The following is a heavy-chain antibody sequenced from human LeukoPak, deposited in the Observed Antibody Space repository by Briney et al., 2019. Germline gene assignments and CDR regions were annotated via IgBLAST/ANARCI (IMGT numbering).Heavy chain of an antibody. J-gene: IGHJ4*02. CDR3: ASGTDYDFWSGYPSYDY. CDR1: GFTFSSYG. CDR2: ISYDGSNK. Sequence: PGRSLRLSCAASGFTFSSYGMLWVRQAPGKGLEWVAVISYDGSNKYYADSVKGRFTISRDNSKNTLYLQMNSLRAEDTAVYYCASGTDYDFWSGYPSYDYWGQGTLVTVSS. D-gene: IGHD3-3*01. V-gene: IGHV3-30*03.